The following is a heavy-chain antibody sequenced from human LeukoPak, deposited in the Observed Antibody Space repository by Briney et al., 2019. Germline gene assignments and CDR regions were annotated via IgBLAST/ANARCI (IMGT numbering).Heavy chain of an antibody. CDR3: TKDWSADY. V-gene: IGHV3-23*01. CDR1: GFTFCNYA. CDR2: ISADGSDT. J-gene: IGHJ4*02. Sequence: GGSLRLSCAASGFTFCNYAMTWVRQAPGKGLEWVSAISADGSDTKYAASVKGRSTISRDNSKNTLFLQMNSLRVEDTAVYYCTKDWSADYWGQGTLVTVSS.